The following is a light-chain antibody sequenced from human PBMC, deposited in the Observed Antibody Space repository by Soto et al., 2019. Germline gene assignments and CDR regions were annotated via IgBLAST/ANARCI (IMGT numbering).Light chain of an antibody. CDR3: SSYTSSSTWV. CDR2: EVS. J-gene: IGLJ3*02. V-gene: IGLV2-14*01. CDR1: SSDVGGYNY. Sequence: QSALTQPASVSGSPGQSITISCTGTSSDVGGYNYVSWYQQHPGKAPKLMIYEVSNRPSGVSNRFSGSKSGNTASLTISRPQAEDAADYYCSSYTSSSTWVFGRGTKVTVL.